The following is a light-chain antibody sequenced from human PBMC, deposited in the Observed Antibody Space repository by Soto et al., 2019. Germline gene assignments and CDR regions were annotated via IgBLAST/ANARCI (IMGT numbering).Light chain of an antibody. CDR2: GRS. V-gene: IGKV3-20*01. J-gene: IGKJ2*01. CDR1: QSVTGDK. CDR3: QQYGNSPFT. Sequence: EIVLTQSPGPLSLSPGNSAALSCRASQSVTGDKVAWYQQRPGQAPRLLIYGRSTRATDSPARFRGSGSGTDDTLTINRLEPEDFALYYCQQYGNSPFTFGQGTKLEL.